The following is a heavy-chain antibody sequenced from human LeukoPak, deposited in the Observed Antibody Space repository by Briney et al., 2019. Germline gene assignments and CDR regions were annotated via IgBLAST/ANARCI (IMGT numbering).Heavy chain of an antibody. CDR1: GYTFTASY. V-gene: IGHV1-2*02. CDR3: MRWGEPANY. Sequence: ASVKVSCKASGYTFTASYMHWVRQAPGQGLQWMGWINPYSGGTDYAQKFQGRVTMTWDTSISTAYMELSRLRSDDTAVYYCMRWGEPANYWGQGTLVTVSS. D-gene: IGHD3-16*01. J-gene: IGHJ4*02. CDR2: INPYSGGT.